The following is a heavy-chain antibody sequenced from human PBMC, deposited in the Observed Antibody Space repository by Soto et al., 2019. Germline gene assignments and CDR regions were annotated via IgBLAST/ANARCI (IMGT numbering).Heavy chain of an antibody. D-gene: IGHD1-1*01. J-gene: IGHJ3*01. CDR3: TRSIITTTGTDAFDL. CDR2: INPSSGGT. Sequence: QVQLVQSGAKVKKPGASVRVSCKASGYTVTSYYMHWVRQAPGQGPEWMGMINPSSGGTDYAQKFQGRVTMTRDTSTSTVYMELSSLRSEDTAVYYCTRSIITTTGTDAFDLWGQGTLVTVSS. CDR1: GYTVTSYY. V-gene: IGHV1-46*03.